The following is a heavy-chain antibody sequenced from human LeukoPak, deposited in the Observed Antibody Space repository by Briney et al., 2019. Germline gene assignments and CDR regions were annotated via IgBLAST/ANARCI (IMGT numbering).Heavy chain of an antibody. Sequence: PSETLSLTCAVYGGSLSGYYWSWIRQPPGKGLEWIGEINHSGSTNYNPSLKSRVTISVDTSKNQFSLKLSSVTAADTAVYYCARVRGFFWSGYYFYYYYMDVWGKGTTVTVSS. V-gene: IGHV4-34*01. CDR2: INHSGST. D-gene: IGHD3-3*01. J-gene: IGHJ6*03. CDR1: GGSLSGYY. CDR3: ARVRGFFWSGYYFYYYYMDV.